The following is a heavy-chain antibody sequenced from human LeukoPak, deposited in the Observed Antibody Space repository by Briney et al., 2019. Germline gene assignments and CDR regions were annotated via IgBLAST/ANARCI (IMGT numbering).Heavy chain of an antibody. Sequence: ASVKVSCKASGCTFTSCGISWVRQAPGQGLEWMGWISAYNGNTNYAQKLQGRVTMTTDTSTSTAYMELRSLRSDDTAVYYCARVTMVRGVILNYYGMDVWGQGTTVTVSS. D-gene: IGHD3-10*01. CDR1: GCTFTSCG. CDR3: ARVTMVRGVILNYYGMDV. J-gene: IGHJ6*02. V-gene: IGHV1-18*01. CDR2: ISAYNGNT.